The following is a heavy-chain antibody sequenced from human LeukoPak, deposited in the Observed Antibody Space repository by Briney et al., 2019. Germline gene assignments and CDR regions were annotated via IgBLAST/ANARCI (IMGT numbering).Heavy chain of an antibody. J-gene: IGHJ4*02. CDR2: IHSGGST. CDR1: GFTISNNY. D-gene: IGHD4-17*01. V-gene: IGHV3-66*01. CDR3: ARAITVTSIFEN. Sequence: QPGGSLRLSCAASGFTISNNYISWVRQAPGKGLGWVSIIHSGGSTFYADPVTGRFTISRDNSENMLYLQMNSLRDEDTAVYFCARAITVTSIFENWGQGTLVTVSS.